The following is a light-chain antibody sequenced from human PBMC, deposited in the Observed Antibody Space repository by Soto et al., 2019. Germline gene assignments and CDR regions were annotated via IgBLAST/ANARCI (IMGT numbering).Light chain of an antibody. J-gene: IGKJ2*01. Sequence: DIQMTQSPSSLSASVGDRVTITCQASQDMSNYLNWYQQKPGKAPKPLIYDASNLETGVPSRFSGSGSGTDFTFTISSLQPEDIATYYCQQYDNLPYTFGQGTKLEIK. CDR1: QDMSNY. CDR3: QQYDNLPYT. V-gene: IGKV1-33*01. CDR2: DAS.